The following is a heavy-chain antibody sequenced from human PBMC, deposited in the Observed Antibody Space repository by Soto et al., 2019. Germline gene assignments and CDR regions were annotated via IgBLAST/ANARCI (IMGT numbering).Heavy chain of an antibody. D-gene: IGHD3-3*01. CDR1: GGSISSYY. CDR3: ASGSRRRFLEWLLPPGDYYYGMDV. Sequence: PSETLSLTCTVSGGSISSYYWSWIRQPPGKGLEWIGYIYYSGSTNYNPSLKSRVTISVDTSKNQFSLKLSSVTAADTAVYYCASGSRRRFLEWLLPPGDYYYGMDVWGQGTTVTVSS. V-gene: IGHV4-59*01. J-gene: IGHJ6*02. CDR2: IYYSGST.